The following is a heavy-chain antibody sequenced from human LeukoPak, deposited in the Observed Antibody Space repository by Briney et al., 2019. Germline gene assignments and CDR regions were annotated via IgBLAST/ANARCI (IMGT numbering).Heavy chain of an antibody. CDR2: ISYDGSNK. CDR3: ARESGSYCFHWYFDL. CDR1: GFTFSSYA. J-gene: IGHJ2*01. D-gene: IGHD1-26*01. V-gene: IGHV3-30-3*01. Sequence: PGGSLRLSCAASGFTFSSYAMHWVRQAPGKGLEWVAVISYDGSNKYYADSVKGRFTISRDNSKNMLYLQMNSLRAEDTAVYYCARESGSYCFHWYFDLWGRGTLVTVSS.